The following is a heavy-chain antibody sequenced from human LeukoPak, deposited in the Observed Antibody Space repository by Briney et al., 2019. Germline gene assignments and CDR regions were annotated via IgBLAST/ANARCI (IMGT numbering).Heavy chain of an antibody. D-gene: IGHD3-3*01. J-gene: IGHJ5*02. CDR2: INHSGST. V-gene: IGHV4-34*01. Sequence: SETLSLTCTVSGGSISSYYWSWIRQPPGKGLEWIGEINHSGSTNYNPSLKSRVTISVDKSKNQFSLKLSSVTAADTAVYYCARGLIRVAYYDFWSGYYRGGSWFDPWGQGTLVTVSS. CDR3: ARGLIRVAYYDFWSGYYRGGSWFDP. CDR1: GGSISSYY.